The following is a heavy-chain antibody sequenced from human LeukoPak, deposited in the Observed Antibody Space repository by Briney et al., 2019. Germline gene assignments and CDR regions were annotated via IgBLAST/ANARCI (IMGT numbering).Heavy chain of an antibody. CDR1: GFTFSSDV. CDR3: AKVRAPRQFYFDY. J-gene: IGHJ4*02. CDR2: ISGSGGRT. V-gene: IGHV3-23*01. D-gene: IGHD5-24*01. Sequence: PGGSLRLSCAASGFTFSSDVMSWVRQVPGKGLEWVSAISGSGGRTFYADSVKGRFTISRDNSKNTLYLQMNSLRAEDTAVYYCAKVRAPRQFYFDYWGQGTLVTVSS.